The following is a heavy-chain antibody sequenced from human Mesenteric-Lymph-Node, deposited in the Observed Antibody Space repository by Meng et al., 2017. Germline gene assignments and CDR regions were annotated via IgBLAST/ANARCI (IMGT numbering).Heavy chain of an antibody. CDR3: AREADGATFDY. J-gene: IGHJ4*02. D-gene: IGHD1-26*01. Sequence: QVQLGQFGPEVKKPGASLKVSCKASGYTFTSYGISWVRQAPGQGLEWMGWISGYNGNTNYAQKLQGRVTMTTDTSTSTAYMELRSLRSDDTAVYYCAREADGATFDYWGQGTLVTVSS. CDR1: GYTFTSYG. CDR2: ISGYNGNT. V-gene: IGHV1-18*01.